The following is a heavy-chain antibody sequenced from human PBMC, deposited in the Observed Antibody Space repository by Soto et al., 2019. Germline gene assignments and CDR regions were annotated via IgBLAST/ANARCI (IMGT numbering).Heavy chain of an antibody. CDR3: AKSSGSYGNSYGGMDV. J-gene: IGHJ6*02. Sequence: EVKLLESGGGLVQPGGSLRLSCAASGCTFSSYAMSWVRQDPGKGLEWVSVISFSGGSTYYADSVKGRFTISRYNSKNTLDLQMDSLRAEDTAVYYCAKSSGSYGNSYGGMDVWGQGTTVTVSS. D-gene: IGHD1-26*01. V-gene: IGHV3-23*01. CDR2: ISFSGGST. CDR1: GCTFSSYA.